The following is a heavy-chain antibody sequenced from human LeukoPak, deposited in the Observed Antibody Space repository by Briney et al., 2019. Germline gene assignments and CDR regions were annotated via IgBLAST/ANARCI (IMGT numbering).Heavy chain of an antibody. V-gene: IGHV3-7*01. D-gene: IGHD6-13*01. J-gene: IGHJ4*02. Sequence: GGSLCLYCAASGFTFSGLSMTWVHQAPGKGLVWVMNINVDGSERVYLDCVKRRFTISRDNADNSMYLQMSSLRAENTAVYYCGRVIASAIDYCGEKTLVTVSP. CDR2: INVDGSER. CDR3: GRVIASAIDY. CDR1: GFTFSGLS.